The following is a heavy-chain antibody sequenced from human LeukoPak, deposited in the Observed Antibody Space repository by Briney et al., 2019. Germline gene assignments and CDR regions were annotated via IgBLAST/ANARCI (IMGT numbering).Heavy chain of an antibody. D-gene: IGHD3-22*01. V-gene: IGHV3-30*02. CDR2: IRYDGSNK. J-gene: IGHJ4*02. CDR3: AKNRDSSDYPRDFDY. CDR1: GFTFSSYG. Sequence: GGSLRLSCAASGFTFSSYGMHWVCQAPGKGLEWVAFIRYDGSNKYYADSVKGRFTISRDNSKDTVYLQMNSLSTEDTAVYYCAKNRDSSDYPRDFDYWGQGTLVTVSS.